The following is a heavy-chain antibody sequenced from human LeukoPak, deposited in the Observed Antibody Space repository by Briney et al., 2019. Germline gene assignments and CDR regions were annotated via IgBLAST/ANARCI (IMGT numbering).Heavy chain of an antibody. CDR3: ARGVRVATTKPYYFDY. Sequence: SETLSLTCTVSGGSISSSSYYWSWIRQPAGKGLEWIGRIYTSGSTNYNPSLKSRVTISVDTSKNQFSLKLSSVTAADTAVYYCARGVRVATTKPYYFDYWGQGTLVTVSS. V-gene: IGHV4-61*02. D-gene: IGHD5-12*01. CDR1: GGSISSSSYY. CDR2: IYTSGST. J-gene: IGHJ4*02.